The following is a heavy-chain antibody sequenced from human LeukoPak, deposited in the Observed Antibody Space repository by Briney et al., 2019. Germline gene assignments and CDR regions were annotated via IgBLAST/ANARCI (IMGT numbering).Heavy chain of an antibody. CDR1: GFTFSSYW. CDR2: ISSSGRTI. Sequence: PGGSLRLSCAASGFTFSSYWMSWVRQAPGKGLEWVSYISSSGRTIYSADSVKGRFTISRDNAKNSLYLQMNSLRAEDTAVYYCARGYTTSDYWGQGTLATVSS. V-gene: IGHV3-48*04. D-gene: IGHD1-1*01. J-gene: IGHJ4*02. CDR3: ARGYTTSDY.